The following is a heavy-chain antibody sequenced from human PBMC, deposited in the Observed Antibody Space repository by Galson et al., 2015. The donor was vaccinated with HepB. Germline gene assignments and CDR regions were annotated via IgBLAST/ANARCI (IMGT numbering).Heavy chain of an antibody. Sequence: SLRLSCAASGFTFSSYGMHWVRQAPGKGLEWVAVISYDGSNKYYADSVKGRFTISRDNSKNTLYLQMNSLRAEDTAVYYCAKGHIAAAGYPDYWGQGTLVTVSS. V-gene: IGHV3-30*18. D-gene: IGHD6-13*01. CDR2: ISYDGSNK. J-gene: IGHJ4*02. CDR1: GFTFSSYG. CDR3: AKGHIAAAGYPDY.